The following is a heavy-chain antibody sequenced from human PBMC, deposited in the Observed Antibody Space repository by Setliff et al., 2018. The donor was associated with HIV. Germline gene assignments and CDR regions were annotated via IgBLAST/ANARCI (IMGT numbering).Heavy chain of an antibody. V-gene: IGHV3-21*01. CDR3: ARDPASIAYYARFDY. D-gene: IGHD3-22*01. J-gene: IGHJ4*02. Sequence: PGGSLRLSCEASGITFSRFWMSWVRQAPGKRLEWVSSISRISTYIYYADSVKGRFTISRDNAKNSLYLHMNSLRAEDTAVYYCARDPASIAYYARFDYWGQGTLVTVSS. CDR2: ISRISTYI. CDR1: GITFSRFW.